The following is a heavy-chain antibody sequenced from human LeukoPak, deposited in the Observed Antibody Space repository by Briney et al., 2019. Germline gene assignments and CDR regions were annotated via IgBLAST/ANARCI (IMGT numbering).Heavy chain of an antibody. CDR2: IIPILGIA. CDR3: ARLLLAAAGEYYYYYGMDV. CDR1: GYTFTSYG. D-gene: IGHD6-13*01. J-gene: IGHJ6*02. Sequence: SVKVSCKASGYTFTSYGISWVRQAPGQGLEWMGWIIPILGIANYAQKFQGRVTITADKSTSTAYMELSSLRSEDTAVYYCARLLLAAAGEYYYYYGMDVWGQGTTVTVSS. V-gene: IGHV1-69*10.